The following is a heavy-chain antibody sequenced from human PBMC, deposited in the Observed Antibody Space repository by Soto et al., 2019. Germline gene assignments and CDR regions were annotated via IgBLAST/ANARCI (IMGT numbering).Heavy chain of an antibody. J-gene: IGHJ3*02. CDR3: ARVWGGAFDI. CDR2: IYYSGST. Sequence: KASEALSLTCTVSGGSISSYFWSWIRQPPGKGLEWIGYIYYSGSTNYNPSLKSRVTISVDTSKNQFSLKLSSVTAADTAVYYCARVWGGAFDIWGQGTMVT. CDR1: GGSISSYF. D-gene: IGHD3-10*01. V-gene: IGHV4-59*01.